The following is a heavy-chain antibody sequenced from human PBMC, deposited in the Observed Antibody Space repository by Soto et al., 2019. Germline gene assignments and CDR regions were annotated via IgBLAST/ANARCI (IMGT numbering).Heavy chain of an antibody. V-gene: IGHV4-4*02. CDR1: SGSISSSNW. J-gene: IGHJ5*02. CDR3: ARKVWGSSPNWFDP. D-gene: IGHD6-13*01. Sequence: SETLSLTCAVSSGSISSSNWWSWVRQPPGKGLEWIGEIYHSGSTNYNPSLKSRVTISVDKSKNQFSLKLSSVTAADTAVYYCARKVWGSSPNWFDPWGQGTLVTVSS. CDR2: IYHSGST.